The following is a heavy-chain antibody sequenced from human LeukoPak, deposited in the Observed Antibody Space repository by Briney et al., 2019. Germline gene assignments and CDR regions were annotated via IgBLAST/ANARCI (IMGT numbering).Heavy chain of an antibody. J-gene: IGHJ6*03. V-gene: IGHV3-7*03. CDR3: AGESYYYYYMDV. CDR1: GFTFSSYW. Sequence: GGPLRLSCAASGFTFSSYWMSWVRQAPGKGLEWVANIKQDGSEKYYVDSVKGRFTISRDNSKNTLYLQMNSLRAEDTAVYYCAGESYYYYYMDVWGKGTTVTISS. CDR2: IKQDGSEK.